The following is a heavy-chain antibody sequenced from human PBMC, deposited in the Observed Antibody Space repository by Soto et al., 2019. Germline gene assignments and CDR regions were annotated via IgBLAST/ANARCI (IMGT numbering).Heavy chain of an antibody. D-gene: IGHD3-10*01. CDR3: ARYYYGSWSYPPNPTYVFDI. CDR1: GYTFTSYG. J-gene: IGHJ3*02. Sequence: ASVQVSCKASGYTFTSYGISWVRQAPGQGLEWMGWISAYNGNTNYAQKLQGRVTMTTDTSASTAYMELRSLRSDYTAVYYCARYYYGSWSYPPNPTYVFDIWGQGTMVTVSS. V-gene: IGHV1-18*01. CDR2: ISAYNGNT.